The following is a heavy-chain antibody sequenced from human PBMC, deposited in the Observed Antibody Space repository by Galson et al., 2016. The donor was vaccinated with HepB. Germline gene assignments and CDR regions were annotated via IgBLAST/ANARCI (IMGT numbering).Heavy chain of an antibody. CDR2: ITDSGGST. Sequence: SLRLSCAASGFSFSSYAMSWVRQAPGKGLEWVSAITDSGGSTFYADSVKGRFTISRDNSENTLYLQMSSLRAEDTAVYYCGSYTTTYYDYWGQGTLVTVSS. CDR1: GFSFSSYA. CDR3: GSYTTTYYDY. V-gene: IGHV3-23*01. J-gene: IGHJ4*02. D-gene: IGHD3-16*01.